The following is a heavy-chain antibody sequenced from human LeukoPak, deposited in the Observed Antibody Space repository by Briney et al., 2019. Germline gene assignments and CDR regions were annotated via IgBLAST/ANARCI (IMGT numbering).Heavy chain of an antibody. CDR3: AKDRTLVRGLISRVGDMDV. CDR2: IRYDGRNK. J-gene: IGHJ6*03. CDR1: GFTFSSYG. D-gene: IGHD3-10*01. V-gene: IGHV3-30*02. Sequence: GGSLRLSCAASGFTFSSYGMHWVRQAPGKGLDWVAFIRYDGRNKYYADSVKGRFTISRDNSKNTLYLQMNSLRAEDTAVYYCAKDRTLVRGLISRVGDMDVWGKGTTVTISS.